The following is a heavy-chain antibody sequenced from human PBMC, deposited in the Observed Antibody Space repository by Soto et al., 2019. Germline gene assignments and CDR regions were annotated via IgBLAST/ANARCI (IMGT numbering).Heavy chain of an antibody. CDR3: AKEGTSGLYYFDY. J-gene: IGHJ4*02. Sequence: EVQLLESGGGLVQPGGSLRLSCAASGFTFSYYAMNWVRQAPGKGLEWVSTISGSGGSPYYADSVKGRFTISRDNSKNTLYLQMNSLRAGDSAIYYCAKEGTSGLYYFDYWGQGTLVTVSS. CDR1: GFTFSYYA. D-gene: IGHD6-19*01. CDR2: ISGSGGSP. V-gene: IGHV3-23*01.